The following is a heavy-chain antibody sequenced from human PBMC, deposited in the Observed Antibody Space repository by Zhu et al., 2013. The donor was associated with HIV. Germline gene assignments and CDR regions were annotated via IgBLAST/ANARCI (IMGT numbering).Heavy chain of an antibody. V-gene: IGHV1-69*01. J-gene: IGHJ5*02. CDR2: IIPIFGTP. CDR1: GGTFSSYA. CDR3: ARDSEVVVVPAAPNNWFDP. D-gene: IGHD2-2*01. Sequence: QVQLVQSGAEVKKPGSSVKVSCKASGGTFSSYAISWVRQAPGQGLEWMGGIIPIFGTPNYAQKFQGRVTITADESTSTAYMELSSLRSEDTAVYYCARDSEVVVVPAAPNNWFDPWGQGTLVTVSS.